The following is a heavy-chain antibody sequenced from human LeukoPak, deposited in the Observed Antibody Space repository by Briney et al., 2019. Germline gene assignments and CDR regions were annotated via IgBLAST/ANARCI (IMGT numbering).Heavy chain of an antibody. Sequence: PSETLSLTCAVYGGSFSGYYWSWIRQPPGKGLEWIGEIXHSGSTNYNPSLKSRVTISVDTSKNQFSLKLSSVTAADTAVYYCARGRSPRYYDFWSGYPFFDYWGQGTLVTVSS. CDR2: IXHSGST. CDR1: GGSFSGYY. J-gene: IGHJ4*02. D-gene: IGHD3-3*01. CDR3: ARGRSPRYYDFWSGYPFFDY. V-gene: IGHV4-34*01.